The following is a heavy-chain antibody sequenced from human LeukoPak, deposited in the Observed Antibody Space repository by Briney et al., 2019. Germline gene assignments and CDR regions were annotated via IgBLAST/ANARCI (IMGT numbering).Heavy chain of an antibody. CDR3: AKDPRNTATYYYGSGSPY. CDR2: FSGSGGNT. V-gene: IGHV3-23*01. Sequence: GGSLRLSCAASGFSFSSFAMSWVRQAPGKGLEWVSAFSGSGGNTYYADSVRGRFTFSRDDSKNTLYLQMNSLRAEDTAVYYCAKDPRNTATYYYGSGSPYWGQGTLVTVSS. D-gene: IGHD3-10*01. J-gene: IGHJ4*02. CDR1: GFSFSSFA.